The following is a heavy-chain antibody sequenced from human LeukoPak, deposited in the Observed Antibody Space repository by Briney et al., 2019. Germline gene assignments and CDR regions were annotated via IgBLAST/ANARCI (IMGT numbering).Heavy chain of an antibody. V-gene: IGHV3-21*01. CDR2: ISSSSSYI. CDR1: GFTFSSYS. D-gene: IGHD3-16*01. J-gene: IGHJ4*02. Sequence: GGSLRLSCAASGFTFSSYSMNWVRQAPGKGLEWVSSISSSSSYIYYADSVKGRFTISRDNAKNSPYLQMNSLRAEDTAVYYCARDPLGAPYYFDYWGQGTLVTVSS. CDR3: ARDPLGAPYYFDY.